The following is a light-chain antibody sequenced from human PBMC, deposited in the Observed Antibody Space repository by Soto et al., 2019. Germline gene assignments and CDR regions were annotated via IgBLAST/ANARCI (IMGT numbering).Light chain of an antibody. J-gene: IGKJ5*01. Sequence: EILMGQSPATLSVSPGGRVTLSCRASQSVSTYLAWYQQKPGQGPRLLIYGASTWATGIPDRFSGSGSGTELTLSISSLQSEDFAVYHCQQYNSWPPTFGQGTRLEIK. CDR1: QSVSTY. V-gene: IGKV3-15*01. CDR2: GAS. CDR3: QQYNSWPPT.